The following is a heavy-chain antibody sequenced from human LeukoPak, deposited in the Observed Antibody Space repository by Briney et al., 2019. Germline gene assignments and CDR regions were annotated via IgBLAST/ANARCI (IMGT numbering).Heavy chain of an antibody. CDR3: ARETSKLQRAFDI. J-gene: IGHJ3*02. Sequence: PSETLSLTCTVSGGSISSGDYYWSWIRQPPGKGLEWIGYIYYSGSTYYNPSLKSRVTISVDTSKNQFSLKLSSVTAADTAVYYCARETSKLQRAFDIWGQGTIVTVSS. D-gene: IGHD1-1*01. CDR2: IYYSGST. CDR1: GGSISSGDYY. V-gene: IGHV4-30-4*01.